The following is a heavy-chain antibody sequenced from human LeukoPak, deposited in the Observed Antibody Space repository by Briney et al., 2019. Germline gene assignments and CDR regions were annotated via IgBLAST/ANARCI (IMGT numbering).Heavy chain of an antibody. Sequence: GGSLRLSCAASGFTFSNYGMHWVRQAPGKGLEWVAFIRYDGSNKYYADSVKGRFTISRDNSKNTLYLQMNSLRAEDTAVYYCAKDPDPPGNYFDYWGQGTLVTVSS. CDR3: AKDPDPPGNYFDY. CDR2: IRYDGSNK. D-gene: IGHD1-14*01. J-gene: IGHJ4*02. CDR1: GFTFSNYG. V-gene: IGHV3-30*02.